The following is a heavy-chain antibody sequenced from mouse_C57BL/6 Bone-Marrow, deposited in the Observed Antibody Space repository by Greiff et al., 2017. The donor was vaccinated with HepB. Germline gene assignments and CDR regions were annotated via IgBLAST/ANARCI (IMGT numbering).Heavy chain of an antibody. Sequence: VQLQQSGTVLARPGASVKMSCKTSGYTFASYWMHWVKQRPGQGLEWIGAIYPGNSDTSYNQKFKGKAKLTAVTSASTAYMELSSLTNEDSAVYYCTRSGYADFWYFDVWGTGTTVTVSS. CDR3: TRSGYADFWYFDV. CDR1: GYTFASYW. V-gene: IGHV1-5*01. CDR2: IYPGNSDT. D-gene: IGHD2-2*01. J-gene: IGHJ1*03.